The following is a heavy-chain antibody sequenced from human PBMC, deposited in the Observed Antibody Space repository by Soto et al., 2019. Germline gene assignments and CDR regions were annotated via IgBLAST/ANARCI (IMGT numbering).Heavy chain of an antibody. CDR3: VNSQGQYYFDY. D-gene: IGHD1-1*01. V-gene: IGHV2-5*01. Sequence: QITLKESGPTLVTPTQPLTLTCTFSGFSLSTSGVGVGWIRQPPGTALERLALIYWNDDKSYSPSLKSRLTITKDTAKNQVVLTMTNMDPVDTATYYCVNSQGQYYFDYWGQGTLVTVSS. CDR1: GFSLSTSGVG. J-gene: IGHJ4*02. CDR2: IYWNDDK.